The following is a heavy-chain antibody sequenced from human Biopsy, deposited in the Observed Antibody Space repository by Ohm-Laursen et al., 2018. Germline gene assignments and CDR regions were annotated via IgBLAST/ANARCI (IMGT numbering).Heavy chain of an antibody. CDR2: ISWSSDSI. Sequence: SLRLSCTAFGFRFDNTGMHWVRQGPGKGLEWVAGISWSSDSITYAKSVTGRFTISRDNGENSPYLQMNSLRPEDTALYYCTKNTQWEGSGYLDAFHIWGHGAMVTVSS. J-gene: IGHJ3*02. D-gene: IGHD3-22*01. CDR1: GFRFDNTG. CDR3: TKNTQWEGSGYLDAFHI. V-gene: IGHV3-9*01.